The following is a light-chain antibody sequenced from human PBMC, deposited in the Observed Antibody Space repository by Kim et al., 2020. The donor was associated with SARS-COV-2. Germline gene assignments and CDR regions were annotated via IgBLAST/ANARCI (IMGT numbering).Light chain of an antibody. CDR1: QNIRSY. CDR2: DTF. V-gene: IGKV3-11*01. J-gene: IGKJ2*01. Sequence: EIQLTQSPASLSSSLGDRATLSCRASQNIRSYLDWYQQKSGQTPRLLIYDTFNWQTGIPARFSGSGSGTDFTLTISSLQTEDFAIYYCQQRKDRPFTFGGGTKLEI. CDR3: QQRKDRPFT.